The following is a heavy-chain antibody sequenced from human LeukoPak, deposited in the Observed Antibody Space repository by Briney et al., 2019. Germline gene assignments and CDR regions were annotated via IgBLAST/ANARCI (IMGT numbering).Heavy chain of an antibody. V-gene: IGHV4-34*01. J-gene: IGHJ6*02. CDR3: ARGYEYSSSWPEYYGMDV. CDR1: GGSISSYY. D-gene: IGHD6-13*01. Sequence: SETLSLTCTVSGGSISSYYWSWIRQPPGKGLEWIGEINHSGSTNYNPSLKSRVTISVDTSKNQFSLKLSSVTAADTAVYYCARGYEYSSSWPEYYGMDVWGQGTTVTVSS. CDR2: INHSGST.